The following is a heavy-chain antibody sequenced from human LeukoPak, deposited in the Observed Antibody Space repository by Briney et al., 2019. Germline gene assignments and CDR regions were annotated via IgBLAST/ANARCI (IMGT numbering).Heavy chain of an antibody. V-gene: IGHV4-61*02. J-gene: IGHJ6*02. CDR3: TRGCSGGSCYSGYGMDV. CDR1: GGSINSGGYY. Sequence: SETLSLTCTVSGGSINSGGYYWGWVRQPAGTGLEWIGRTYSTGNTNYKPSLESRVTISVDTSKNQFSLKLTSVTAADTAIYYCTRGCSGGSCYSGYGMDVWGQGTTVTVSS. D-gene: IGHD2-15*01. CDR2: TYSTGNT.